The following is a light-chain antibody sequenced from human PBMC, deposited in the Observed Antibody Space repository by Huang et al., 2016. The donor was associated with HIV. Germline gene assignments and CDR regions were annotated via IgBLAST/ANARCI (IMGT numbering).Light chain of an antibody. CDR2: GSS. J-gene: IGKJ4*01. CDR1: RSVSTN. Sequence: IVMTQSPATLSVSPGERVTLSCRANRSVSTNLAWYQQRHGQAPRLLIYGSSIRAPGSPARFSGSGSGTDFSLTISSLQSEDFARYYCHQYNNWLLSFGGGTRV. V-gene: IGKV3-15*01. CDR3: HQYNNWLLS.